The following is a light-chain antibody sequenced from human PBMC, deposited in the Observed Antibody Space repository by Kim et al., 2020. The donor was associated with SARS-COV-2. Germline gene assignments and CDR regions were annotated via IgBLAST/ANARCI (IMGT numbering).Light chain of an antibody. CDR1: QDITNC. J-gene: IGKJ4*01. V-gene: IGKV1-33*01. CDR2: GAS. Sequence: SESVGDRVTITCQASQDITNCLNWYQQKPGKAPKVLIYGASNLETGVPSRFSGSGSGTHFTFTISSLQPEDIATYHCQQYDSAPLTFGGGTKLEI. CDR3: QQYDSAPLT.